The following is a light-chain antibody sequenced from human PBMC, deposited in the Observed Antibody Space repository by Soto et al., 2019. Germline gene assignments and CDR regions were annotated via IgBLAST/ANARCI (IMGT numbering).Light chain of an antibody. Sequence: EIVMTQSPATLSVSPGERATLSCRPSQSVSSNLAWYPQKPGQAPRLLIYGASTRATGIPARFSGSGSGTELTLTISSLQSEDFAVYYCQQYNNWPPAFTFGPGTKVDIK. CDR3: QQYNNWPPAFT. CDR1: QSVSSN. J-gene: IGKJ3*01. CDR2: GAS. V-gene: IGKV3-15*01.